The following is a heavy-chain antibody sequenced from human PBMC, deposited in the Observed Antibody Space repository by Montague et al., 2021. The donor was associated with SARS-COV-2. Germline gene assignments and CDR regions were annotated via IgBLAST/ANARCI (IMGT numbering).Heavy chain of an antibody. Sequence: SETLSLTCAVYGGSFSGYYWTWIRQSPGKGLEWIAEINHSGTTNYNFNPSLRSRVTISVDTSKSQFSLKFSSVTAADTGIYYCARWDPQTLTLIGLRGKSASDYWGQGTLATVSS. D-gene: IGHD4-23*01. CDR3: ARWDPQTLTLIGLRGKSASDY. J-gene: IGHJ4*02. CDR1: GGSFSGYY. CDR2: INHSGTT. V-gene: IGHV4-34*01.